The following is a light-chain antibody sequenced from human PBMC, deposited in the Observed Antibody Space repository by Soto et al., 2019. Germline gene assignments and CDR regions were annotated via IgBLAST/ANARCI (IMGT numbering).Light chain of an antibody. Sequence: SSMSDAQSTLSESVGGRVTITYRASQSISSWLAWYQQKPGKAPKLLIYKASSLESGVPSRFSGSGSGTEFTLTISSLQPDDFATYYCQHYNSYPWTFGQGTKVDIK. V-gene: IGKV1-5*03. J-gene: IGKJ1*01. CDR1: QSISSW. CDR2: KAS. CDR3: QHYNSYPWT.